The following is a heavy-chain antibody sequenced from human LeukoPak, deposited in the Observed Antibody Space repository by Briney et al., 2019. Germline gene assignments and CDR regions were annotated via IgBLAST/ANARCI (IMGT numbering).Heavy chain of an antibody. D-gene: IGHD4-23*01. J-gene: IGHJ6*02. V-gene: IGHV4-59*01. Sequence: SETLSLTCTVSGGSISSYYWSWIRQPPGKGLEWIGFIYYIGSTNYKSSLESRVTISVDTSKNQFSLKVSSVTAADTAVYYCARSRLTTVASYYYYAMDVWGQGTTVTVSS. CDR2: IYYIGST. CDR3: ARSRLTTVASYYYYAMDV. CDR1: GGSISSYY.